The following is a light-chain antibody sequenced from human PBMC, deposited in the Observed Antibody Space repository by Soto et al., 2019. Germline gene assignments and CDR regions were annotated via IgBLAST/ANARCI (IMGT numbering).Light chain of an antibody. V-gene: IGKV3-20*01. J-gene: IGKJ4*01. CDR1: QSVSNNY. CDR3: QQYGTTPLT. Sequence: TVLTETPGTPSLSPGDRATLSCRASQSVSNNYLAWYQQKPGQAPRLLIYGASSRATGVPDRFSGSGSGTDFTLTISRLEPEDFAVYYCQQYGTTPLTFGGGTKVDIK. CDR2: GAS.